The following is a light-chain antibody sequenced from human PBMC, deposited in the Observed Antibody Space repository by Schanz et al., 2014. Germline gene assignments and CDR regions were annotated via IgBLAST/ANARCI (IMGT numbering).Light chain of an antibody. CDR3: HQYGTSWWT. J-gene: IGKJ5*01. V-gene: IGKV3D-15*01. CDR2: AAS. CDR1: QSVASH. Sequence: EIVMTQSPATLSVSPGERATLSCRASQSVASHLAWYQQKPGQAPRLLIDAASTRVTGVPDRFRGSGSVTKFTLTISSLEPEDSAVYYCHQYGTSWWTFGQGTRLEIK.